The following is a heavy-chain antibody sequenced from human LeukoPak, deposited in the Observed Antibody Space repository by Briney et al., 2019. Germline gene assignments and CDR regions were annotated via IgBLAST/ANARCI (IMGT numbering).Heavy chain of an antibody. CDR1: GFTFSNYW. J-gene: IGHJ4*02. CDR3: ARDDYDILTGYPLGRYYFDY. Sequence: PGGSLRLSCEGSGFTFSNYWMGWVRQAPGKGLQWVANIKTDGSEKYYVDSVKGRFTISRDNAKNSLYLQMNSLRAEDTAVYYCARDDYDILTGYPLGRYYFDYWGQGTLVTVSS. V-gene: IGHV3-7*01. D-gene: IGHD3-9*01. CDR2: IKTDGSEK.